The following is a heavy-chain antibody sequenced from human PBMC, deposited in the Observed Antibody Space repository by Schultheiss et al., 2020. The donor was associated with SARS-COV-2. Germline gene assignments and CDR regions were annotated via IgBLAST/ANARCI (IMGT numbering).Heavy chain of an antibody. D-gene: IGHD3-10*01. V-gene: IGHV4-59*08. Sequence: SETLSLTCAVYGGSFSGYYWSWIRQPPGKGLEWIGYIYYSGSTNYNPSLKSRVTISVDTSKNQFSLKLSSVTAADTAVYYCARHCGSGSYDASQQPFDYWGQGTLVTVSS. CDR1: GGSFSGYY. CDR3: ARHCGSGSYDASQQPFDY. J-gene: IGHJ4*02. CDR2: IYYSGST.